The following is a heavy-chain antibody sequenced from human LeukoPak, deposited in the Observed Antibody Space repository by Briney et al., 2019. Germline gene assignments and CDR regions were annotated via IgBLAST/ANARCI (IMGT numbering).Heavy chain of an antibody. CDR2: FDPEDGET. J-gene: IGHJ4*02. CDR1: GYTLTELS. V-gene: IGHV1-24*01. CDR3: ATPASVVPAAIPFDY. Sequence: GASVKVSCKVSGYTLTELSMHWVRQAPGKGREWMGGFDPEDGETIYAQKFQGRVTMTEDTFTDTAYMELSSLRSEDTAVYYCATPASVVPAAIPFDYWGQGTLVTVSS. D-gene: IGHD2-2*02.